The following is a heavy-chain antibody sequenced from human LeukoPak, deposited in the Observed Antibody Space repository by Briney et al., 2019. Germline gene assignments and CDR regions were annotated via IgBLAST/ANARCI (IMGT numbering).Heavy chain of an antibody. V-gene: IGHV4-59*01. CDR2: IYYSGST. CDR1: GFTFISYS. Sequence: GSLRLSCAASGFTFISYSLTWVRQAPGKGLEWIGYIYYSGSTNYNPSLKSRVTISVDTSKNQFSLKLSSVTAADTAVYYCARATAYYDFWSGRPALDYMDVWGKGTTVTVSS. D-gene: IGHD3-3*01. J-gene: IGHJ6*03. CDR3: ARATAYYDFWSGRPALDYMDV.